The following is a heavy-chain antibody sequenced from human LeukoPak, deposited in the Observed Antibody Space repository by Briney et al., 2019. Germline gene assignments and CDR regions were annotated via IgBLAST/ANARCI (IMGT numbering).Heavy chain of an antibody. J-gene: IGHJ2*01. CDR1: GFTFSSYG. CDR3: AKECGDCYSPSCWYFDL. Sequence: GGSLRLSCAASGFTFSSYGMSWVRQAPGKGLEWVSAISGSGGSTYYADSVKGRFTISSDNSKNTLYLQMNSLRAEDTAVYYCAKECGDCYSPSCWYFDLWGRGTLVTVSS. CDR2: ISGSGGST. D-gene: IGHD2-21*02. V-gene: IGHV3-23*01.